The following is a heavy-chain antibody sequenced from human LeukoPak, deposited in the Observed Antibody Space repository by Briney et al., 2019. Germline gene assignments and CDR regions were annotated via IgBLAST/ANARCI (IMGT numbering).Heavy chain of an antibody. CDR2: ISVSGGNT. D-gene: IGHD1-26*01. V-gene: IGHV3-23*01. CDR3: AKEIWELLTVFDY. Sequence: PGGSLRLSCAASGFTFSNYAMSWVRQAPGKGLEWVSSISVSGGNTYYADSVKGRFTISRDNSKNTLCLQMNSLRAEDTAVYYCAKEIWELLTVFDYWGQGTLVTVSS. J-gene: IGHJ4*02. CDR1: GFTFSNYA.